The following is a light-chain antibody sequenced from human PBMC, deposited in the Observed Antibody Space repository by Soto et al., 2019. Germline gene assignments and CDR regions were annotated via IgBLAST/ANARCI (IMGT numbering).Light chain of an antibody. J-gene: IGKJ1*01. Sequence: DIVMTQSPATLSVSPGERVTLSCRASQSVSNNLAWYQQKFGQAPRLLIYGASTRASGIQARFSGSGSATEFTLTISSLQPENFAVYYCQQYSNWPSLTFGQGTQVDIK. CDR2: GAS. CDR3: QQYSNWPSLT. V-gene: IGKV3-15*01. CDR1: QSVSNN.